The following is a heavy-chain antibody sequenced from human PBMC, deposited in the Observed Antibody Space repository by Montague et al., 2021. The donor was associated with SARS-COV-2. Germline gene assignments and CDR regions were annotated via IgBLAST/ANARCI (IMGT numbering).Heavy chain of an antibody. CDR1: GDSVASVGLA. CDR2: CRLRSERYN. V-gene: IGHV6-1*01. J-gene: IGHJ4*02. Sequence: CAISGDSVASVGLARNWEGHSSEIGSHWQGRCRLRSERYNDYAVSVKSRITINPDTSKNQISLQLNSVTPEDTAVYYCARTSASSDYWGQGTLVTVSS. D-gene: IGHD1-26*01. CDR3: ARTSASSDY.